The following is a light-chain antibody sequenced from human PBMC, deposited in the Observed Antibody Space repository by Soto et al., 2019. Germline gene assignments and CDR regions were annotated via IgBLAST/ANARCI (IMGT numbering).Light chain of an antibody. V-gene: IGLV2-14*01. CDR1: SSDVGGYNY. CDR2: DVS. CDR3: SSYTSSSTRV. Sequence: QSVLTQPASVSGSPGQSITISCTGTSSDVGGYNYVSWYQQHPGKAPKLMIYDVSNRPSGVSNRFSGSKSVNTATLTISGLQAEDEADYCSSYTSSSTRVFGTGTKVT. J-gene: IGLJ1*01.